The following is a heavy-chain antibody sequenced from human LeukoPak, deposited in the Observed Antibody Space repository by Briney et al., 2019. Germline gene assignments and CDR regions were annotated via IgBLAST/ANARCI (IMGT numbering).Heavy chain of an antibody. V-gene: IGHV4-39*01. Sequence: SETLSLTCNVSGGSIGSTSYYWDWIRQPPGKGLEWIGSNYYSGSTYYNPSLKSRVTISVDTSKNQFSLRLSSVTAADTAVYYCARSDWNDPFDYWGQGTLVTVSS. CDR3: ARSDWNDPFDY. CDR2: NYYSGST. D-gene: IGHD1-1*01. CDR1: GGSIGSTSYY. J-gene: IGHJ4*02.